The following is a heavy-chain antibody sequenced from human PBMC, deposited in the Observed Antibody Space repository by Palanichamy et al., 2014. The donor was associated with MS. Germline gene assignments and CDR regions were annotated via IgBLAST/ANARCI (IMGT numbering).Heavy chain of an antibody. V-gene: IGHV3-30-3*01. CDR1: GFTFSSYA. Sequence: PASGFTFSSYAMHWVRQAPGKGLEWVAVISYDGSNKYYADSVKGRFTISRDNSKNTLYLQMNSLRAEDTAVYYCARVVYDFWSGYYYGMDVWGQGTTVTVSS. J-gene: IGHJ6*02. CDR2: ISYDGSNK. CDR3: ARVVYDFWSGYYYGMDV. D-gene: IGHD3-3*01.